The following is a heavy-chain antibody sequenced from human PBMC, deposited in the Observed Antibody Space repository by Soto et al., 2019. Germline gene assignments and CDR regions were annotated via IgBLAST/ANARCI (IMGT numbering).Heavy chain of an antibody. J-gene: IGHJ5*02. CDR2: INHSGST. CDR1: GGSFSGYY. CDR3: ARADGRGAARLHEGRMNEEIADVHWFDP. D-gene: IGHD6-6*01. V-gene: IGHV4-34*01. Sequence: SETLSLTCAVYGGSFSGYYWSWIRQPPGKGLEWIGEINHSGSTNYNPSLKSRVTISVDTSKNQFSLKLSSVTAADTAVYYCARADGRGAARLHEGRMNEEIADVHWFDPSGQGTLLTVSS.